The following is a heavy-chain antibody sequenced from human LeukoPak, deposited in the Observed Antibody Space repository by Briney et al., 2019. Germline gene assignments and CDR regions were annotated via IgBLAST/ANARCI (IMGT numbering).Heavy chain of an antibody. J-gene: IGHJ3*02. Sequence: ASVKVSCKVSGYTLSKLSMHWVRQAPGKGPEWMGGFDPEDGEAIYAQRFQGRVAMTEDTSTDTAYMELSSLRSEDTAMYYCATESTVITAFDIWGQGTMVTVSS. CDR2: FDPEDGEA. CDR1: GYTLSKLS. V-gene: IGHV1-24*01. CDR3: ATESTVITAFDI. D-gene: IGHD4-17*01.